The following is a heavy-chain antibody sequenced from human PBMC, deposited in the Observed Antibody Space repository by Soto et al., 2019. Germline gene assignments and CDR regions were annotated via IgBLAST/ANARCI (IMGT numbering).Heavy chain of an antibody. CDR3: ARGPTGWFGYDY. D-gene: IGHD3-10*01. Sequence: EVQLVESGGGLVQPGGSLRLSCAASGFTFSSSWMHWVRQAPGKGLVWVSRINSGASTTNYVDSVKGRFTISRDNAKNTLYLQMDSLTAEDMAVYYCARGPTGWFGYDYWGQGTLVTVSS. V-gene: IGHV3-74*01. CDR2: INSGASTT. CDR1: GFTFSSSW. J-gene: IGHJ4*02.